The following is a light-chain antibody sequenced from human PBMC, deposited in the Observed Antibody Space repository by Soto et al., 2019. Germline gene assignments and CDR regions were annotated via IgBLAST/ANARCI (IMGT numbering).Light chain of an antibody. CDR2: EVS. CDR3: TSYTSSSTDV. Sequence: QSALTQPASVSGSPGQSITISCTGTSSDIGNYNYVSWYQQHPGKAPKVMIYEVSNRPSGVSNRFSGSKSDNTASLTISGLQADDEADYYCTSYTSSSTDVFGTGTKLTVL. V-gene: IGLV2-14*01. CDR1: SSDIGNYNY. J-gene: IGLJ1*01.